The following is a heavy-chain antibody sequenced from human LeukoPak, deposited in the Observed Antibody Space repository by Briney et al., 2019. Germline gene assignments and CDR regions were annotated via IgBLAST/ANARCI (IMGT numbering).Heavy chain of an antibody. CDR1: GYSISSGYY. Sequence: SETLSLTCTVSGYSISSGYYWGWIRQPLGKGLEWIGSIYHSGSTYYNPSLKSRVTISVDTSKNQFSLKLSSVTAADTAVYYCARARRDSSGYPSLFDYWGQGTLVTVSS. D-gene: IGHD3-22*01. CDR2: IYHSGST. CDR3: ARARRDSSGYPSLFDY. J-gene: IGHJ4*02. V-gene: IGHV4-38-2*02.